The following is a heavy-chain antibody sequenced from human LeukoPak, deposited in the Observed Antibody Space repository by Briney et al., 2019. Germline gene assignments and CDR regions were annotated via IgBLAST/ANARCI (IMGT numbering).Heavy chain of an antibody. D-gene: IGHD3-22*01. V-gene: IGHV3-30*18. J-gene: IGHJ4*02. Sequence: GGSLRLSCAASGFTFRSYAMHWVRQAPGKGLEWVADISYDGSNKYYADSVKGRFTISRDNSRDTLYLQMNSLRAEDTAVYYCAKDLAASGYSDYWGQGTLVTVSS. CDR1: GFTFRSYA. CDR3: AKDLAASGYSDY. CDR2: ISYDGSNK.